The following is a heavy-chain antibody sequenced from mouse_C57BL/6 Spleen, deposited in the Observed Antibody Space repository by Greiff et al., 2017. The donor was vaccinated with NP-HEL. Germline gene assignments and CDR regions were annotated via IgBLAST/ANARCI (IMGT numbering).Heavy chain of an antibody. D-gene: IGHD2-5*01. V-gene: IGHV1-31*01. CDR2: IYPYNGAS. J-gene: IGHJ2*01. Sequence: VQLQQSGPELVKPGASVKISCKASGYSFTGYYMHWVKQSHGNSLEWIGYIYPYNGASSYNQKFKGKATLTVDKSSSTAYMELRSLTSEDSAVYYCARHSNYPYYFDYWGQGTTLTVSS. CDR3: ARHSNYPYYFDY. CDR1: GYSFTGYY.